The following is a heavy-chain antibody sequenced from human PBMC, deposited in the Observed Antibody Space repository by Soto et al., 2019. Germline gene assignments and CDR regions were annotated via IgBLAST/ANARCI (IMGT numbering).Heavy chain of an antibody. CDR2: IYYSGST. V-gene: IGHV4-61*01. CDR1: GGSVSSGSYY. J-gene: IGHJ4*01. D-gene: IGHD6-13*01. CDR3: ARAVAAVRPTSFYY. Sequence: QVQLQESGPGLVKPSETLSLTCTVSGGSVSSGSYYWSWFRQPPGKGLEWIGYIYYSGSTNYNPSLKSRVTISVDTSKNQFSLKLSSVTAADTAVYYCARAVAAVRPTSFYYWGHASPVTVSS.